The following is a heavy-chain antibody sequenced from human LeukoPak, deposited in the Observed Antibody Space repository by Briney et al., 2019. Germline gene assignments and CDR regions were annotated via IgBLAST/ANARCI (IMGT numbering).Heavy chain of an antibody. V-gene: IGHV5-51*01. CDR1: GYSFTTYW. J-gene: IGHJ4*02. D-gene: IGHD6-13*01. CDR3: ARPGLVGSATAAFDY. CDR2: IYPGDSDT. Sequence: GESLKISCKGSGYSFTTYWINWVRQMPGKGLEWMGIIYPGDSDTRYSPSFQGQVTISADKSISTAYLQWSSLKASDTAMYYCARPGLVGSATAAFDYWGQGTLVTVSS.